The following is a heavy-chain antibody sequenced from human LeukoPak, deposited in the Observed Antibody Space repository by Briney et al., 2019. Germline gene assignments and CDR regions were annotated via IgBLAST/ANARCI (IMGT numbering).Heavy chain of an antibody. CDR2: ISSSSSYI. J-gene: IGHJ4*02. V-gene: IGHV3-21*01. CDR3: ARGPYYYDSSGNQIDY. CDR1: GFTFSSYS. D-gene: IGHD3-22*01. Sequence: GGSLRLSCAASGFTFSSYSMNWVRQAPGKGLEWVSSISSSSSYIYYADSVKGRSTISRDNAKNSLYLQMNSLRAEDTAVYYCARGPYYYDSSGNQIDYWGQGTLVTVSS.